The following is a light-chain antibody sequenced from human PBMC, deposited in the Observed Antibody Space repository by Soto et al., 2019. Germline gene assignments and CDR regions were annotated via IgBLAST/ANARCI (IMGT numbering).Light chain of an antibody. CDR2: SAS. J-gene: IGKJ1*01. CDR3: LQSYKYPWT. V-gene: IGKV1-17*03. CDR1: QGVRTY. Sequence: DIQMTQSPPAMSASIGDRVTITCRASQGVRTYLAWFQQKPGQVPKRLIFSASSLPSGVPSRFSGNGSAPAFTLTISSLQPEDFATYYCLQSYKYPWTFGQGTKVDIK.